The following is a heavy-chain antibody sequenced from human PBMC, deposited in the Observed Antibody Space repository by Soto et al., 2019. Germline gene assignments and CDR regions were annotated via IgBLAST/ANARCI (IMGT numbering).Heavy chain of an antibody. CDR3: AREVVTMVRGVILYYFDY. V-gene: IGHV5-51*01. CDR2: IYPGDSDT. D-gene: IGHD3-10*01. Sequence: PGESLKISCKGSGYSFTSYWIGWVRQMPGKGLEWMGIIYPGDSDTRYSPSFQGQVTISADKSISTAYLQWSSLKASDTAVYYCAREVVTMVRGVILYYFDYWGQGTLVTVSS. J-gene: IGHJ4*02. CDR1: GYSFTSYW.